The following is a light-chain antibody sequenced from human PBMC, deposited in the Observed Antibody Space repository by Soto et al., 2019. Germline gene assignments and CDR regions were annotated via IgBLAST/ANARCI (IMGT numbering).Light chain of an antibody. V-gene: IGKV3-20*01. Sequence: LYIWEVAAPFCKTSQSVRSSYLAWYQQTPGQTPRLLIYAASSRATGIPDRFSGSGSETNFSCTLSRLEAEVFPAYHVQQYGSTPRTFGQGTRVDIK. J-gene: IGKJ1*01. CDR1: QSVRSSY. CDR2: AAS. CDR3: QQYGSTPRT.